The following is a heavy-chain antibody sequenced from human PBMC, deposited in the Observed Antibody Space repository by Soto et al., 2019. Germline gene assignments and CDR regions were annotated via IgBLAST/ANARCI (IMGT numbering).Heavy chain of an antibody. V-gene: IGHV4-59*01. D-gene: IGHD4-17*01. CDR3: ARDGPYGGAFDY. CDR2: IYYSGST. CDR1: GGSISSYY. Sequence: QVQLQESGPGLVKPSETLSLTCTVSGGSISSYYWSWIRQPPGKGLEWIGYIYYSGSTNYNPSLKSRVTISEGTSKNQFSLKLSSVTAADTAVYYCARDGPYGGAFDYWGQGTLVTVSS. J-gene: IGHJ4*02.